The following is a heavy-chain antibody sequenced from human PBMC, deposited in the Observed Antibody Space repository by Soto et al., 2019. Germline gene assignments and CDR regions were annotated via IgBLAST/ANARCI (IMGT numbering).Heavy chain of an antibody. CDR1: GYSITSGHY. CDR3: ARVGFRGSYHYYFES. J-gene: IGHJ4*02. V-gene: IGHV4-38-2*01. Sequence: ETLSLTCAVSGYSITSGHYWGWIRQPPGKGLEWIGSIYHSGSTYYNPSLKRRFAISVDTSKNQFSLRMNSVTAADTAVYYCARVGFRGSYHYYFESWGQGTLVTVSS. CDR2: IYHSGST. D-gene: IGHD1-26*01.